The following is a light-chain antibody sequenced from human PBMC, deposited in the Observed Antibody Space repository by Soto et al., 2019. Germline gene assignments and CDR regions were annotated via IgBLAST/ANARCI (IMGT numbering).Light chain of an antibody. CDR2: DVS. Sequence: QSALTQPASVSGSPGEWITISCTGTSSDVGGYNYVSWYQQHPGKAHKLMIYDVSNRPSGVSNRFSGSKSGNTASLTISGLQAEDEADYYCSSYTSSSTLHYVFGTGTKVTVL. CDR3: SSYTSSSTLHYV. V-gene: IGLV2-14*01. J-gene: IGLJ1*01. CDR1: SSDVGGYNY.